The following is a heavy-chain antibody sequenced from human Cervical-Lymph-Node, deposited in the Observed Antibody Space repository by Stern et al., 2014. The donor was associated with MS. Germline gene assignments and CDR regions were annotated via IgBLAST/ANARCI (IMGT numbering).Heavy chain of an antibody. CDR1: GGSISTYY. Sequence: QVQLQESGPGLVKPSETLSLTCTVSGGSISTYYWSWIRQSPEKGLELIGYIFYKGRTNYNPSLKSRVTISVDTSINQFSLNVSSVTAADTAVYYCARGRGISRVSDSWGQGTLVTVSS. J-gene: IGHJ4*02. CDR3: ARGRGISRVSDS. CDR2: IFYKGRT. D-gene: IGHD2/OR15-2a*01. V-gene: IGHV4-59*01.